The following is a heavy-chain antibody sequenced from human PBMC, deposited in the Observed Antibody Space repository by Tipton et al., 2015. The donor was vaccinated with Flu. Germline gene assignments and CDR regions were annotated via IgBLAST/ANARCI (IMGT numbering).Heavy chain of an antibody. Sequence: QVQLVQSGPEVKKPGASVKVSCKASGYTFTGYYMHWVRQSPGQGLEWMGWISAYNGNTNYAQKLQGRGTMTTYTSTSTAYMELRSPRSDDTAVYYCARGELELSYWGQGTLVTVSS. CDR2: ISAYNGNT. V-gene: IGHV1-18*04. J-gene: IGHJ4*02. CDR1: GYTFTGYY. CDR3: ARGELELSY. D-gene: IGHD1-7*01.